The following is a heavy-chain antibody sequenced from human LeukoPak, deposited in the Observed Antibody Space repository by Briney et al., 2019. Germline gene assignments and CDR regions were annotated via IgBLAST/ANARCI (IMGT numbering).Heavy chain of an antibody. V-gene: IGHV3-9*01. CDR2: ITWNSGSI. CDR1: GFTFDDYA. CDR3: AKDTAAAYYYYGMDV. J-gene: IGHJ6*02. Sequence: PGRSLRLSCAASGFTFDDYAMHWVRHAPGKGLEGVSGITWNSGSIDYADSVKGRFTIYRDNAKNSLYLQMHSLRAEEKALYYCAKDTAAAYYYYGMDVWGQGTTVTVSS. D-gene: IGHD6-13*01.